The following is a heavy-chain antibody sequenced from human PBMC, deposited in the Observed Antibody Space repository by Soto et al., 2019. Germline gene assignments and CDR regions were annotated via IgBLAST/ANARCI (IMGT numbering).Heavy chain of an antibody. D-gene: IGHD6-13*01. J-gene: IGHJ4*02. V-gene: IGHV3-66*01. CDR2: IYSGGST. CDR1: GFTVSSNY. CDR3: AREGRELVHFDY. Sequence: GGSLRLSCAASGFTVSSNYMSWVRQAPGKGLEWVSVIYSGGSTYYADSVKGRFTISRDNSKNTLYLQMNSLRAEDTAVYYCAREGRELVHFDYWGQGTLVTVSS.